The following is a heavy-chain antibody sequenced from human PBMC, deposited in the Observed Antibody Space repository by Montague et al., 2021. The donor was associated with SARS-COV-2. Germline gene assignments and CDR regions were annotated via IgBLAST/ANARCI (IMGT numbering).Heavy chain of an antibody. Sequence: SLRLSCAASGFSFSAFGMTWVRQAPGKGLEWVSTVSRSGDTTYYADSVKGRFTISRDNSKTTLDLQMNSLRAEDTAIYHCAKHMTTGLHAFHIWGQGTMATVSS. CDR1: GFSFSAFG. D-gene: IGHD4-11*01. CDR2: VSRSGDTT. V-gene: IGHV3-23*01. CDR3: AKHMTTGLHAFHI. J-gene: IGHJ3*02.